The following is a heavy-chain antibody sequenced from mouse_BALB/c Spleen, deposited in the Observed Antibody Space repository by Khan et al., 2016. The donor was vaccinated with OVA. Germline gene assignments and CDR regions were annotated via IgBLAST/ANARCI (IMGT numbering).Heavy chain of an antibody. CDR1: GYTFNSYT. J-gene: IGHJ3*01. CDR3: VRDGAYHRNDGWFAY. Sequence: VQLKESGAELARPGASVKMSCKASGYTFNSYTIHWIKLRPGQGLEWIGYINPSNGYTNYNQKFKDKATLTADKSSTTAYMELSSLTSDDSALYNCVRDGAYHRNDGWFAYWGQGTLVTVSA. CDR2: INPSNGYT. V-gene: IGHV1-4*01. D-gene: IGHD2-14*01.